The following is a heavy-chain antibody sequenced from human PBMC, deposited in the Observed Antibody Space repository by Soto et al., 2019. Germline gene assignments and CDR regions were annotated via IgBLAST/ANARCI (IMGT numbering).Heavy chain of an antibody. J-gene: IGHJ3*02. D-gene: IGHD2-15*01. Sequence: GVSLGLSFAASGFTLSRYGMPWVRQAPGKGLEWVAVISYDGTNNYYTESVKGRFTISRDNSKNTLFLQMNSLRAEDTAVYFCAKGDCSGGSCYCSALAIWSQGTIDLVSS. CDR3: AKGDCSGGSCYCSALAI. V-gene: IGHV3-30*18. CDR2: ISYDGTNN. CDR1: GFTLSRYG.